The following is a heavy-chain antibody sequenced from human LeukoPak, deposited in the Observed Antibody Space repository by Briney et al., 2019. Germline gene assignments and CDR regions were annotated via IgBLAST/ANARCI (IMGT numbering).Heavy chain of an antibody. CDR1: GGSFSGYY. CDR3: ARGDGGSYYGAFDY. J-gene: IGHJ4*02. D-gene: IGHD1-26*01. V-gene: IGHV4-34*01. Sequence: SETLSLTCAVYGGSFSGYYWSWIRQPPGKGLEWIGKINHSGSTNYNPSLKSRVTISLDTSKNQFSLKLSSVTAADTAVYYCARGDGGSYYGAFDYWGQGTLVTVSS. CDR2: INHSGST.